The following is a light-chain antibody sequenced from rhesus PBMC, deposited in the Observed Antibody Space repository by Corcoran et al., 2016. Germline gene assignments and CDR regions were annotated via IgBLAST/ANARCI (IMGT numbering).Light chain of an antibody. V-gene: IGKV1-25*01. Sequence: DIQMTQSPSSLSASVGDRVTITCRASQGITNDLAWYQQKPGETPKLLIYEASSLQSGIPSRFSGGGAGTDFTLTISSLQPEDFATYNSQHYYSIPLTFGGGTKVEIK. J-gene: IGKJ4*01. CDR2: EAS. CDR3: QHYYSIPLT. CDR1: QGITND.